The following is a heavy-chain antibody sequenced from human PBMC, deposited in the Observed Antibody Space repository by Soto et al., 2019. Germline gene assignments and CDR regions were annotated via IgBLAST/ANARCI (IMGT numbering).Heavy chain of an antibody. CDR2: IYYSGST. Sequence: QVQLQESGPGLVKPSQTLSLTCTVSGGSISSGGYYWSWIRQHPGKGLEWIGYIYYSGSTYYNPSLKSRVTISSDTSKNHFSPKLSSVTAADTAVYYCARGGAYCISTSCHHFAPWGQGTLVTVSS. V-gene: IGHV4-31*03. CDR3: ARGGAYCISTSCHHFAP. J-gene: IGHJ5*02. D-gene: IGHD2-2*01. CDR1: GGSISSGGYY.